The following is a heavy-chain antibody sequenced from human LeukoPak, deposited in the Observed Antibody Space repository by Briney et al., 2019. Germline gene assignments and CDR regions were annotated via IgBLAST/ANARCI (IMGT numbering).Heavy chain of an antibody. CDR2: INPSRNT. V-gene: IGHV4-34*01. CDR1: GGSFSGYY. Sequence: SETLSLTCAVIGGSFSGYYWNWIRQPPGKGLEWIGQINPSRNTNYNPSLKSRVTISVDTSKNQFSLKLSSVTAADTAVYYCARAWQEWHYYDSSGYYYLNWFDPWGQGTLVTVSS. D-gene: IGHD3-22*01. J-gene: IGHJ5*02. CDR3: ARAWQEWHYYDSSGYYYLNWFDP.